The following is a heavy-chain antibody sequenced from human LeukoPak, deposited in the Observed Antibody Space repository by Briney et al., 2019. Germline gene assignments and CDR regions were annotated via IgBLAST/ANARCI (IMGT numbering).Heavy chain of an antibody. CDR2: INPNTGNP. CDR3: ARVSSIAVIDY. Sequence: GASVKVSCKASGYNFTNYAMNWARQAPGQGLEWMGWINPNTGNPAYAQGFTGRFVFSLDTSVNTAYLQISSLKTEDTALYYCARVSSIAVIDYWGQGTLVTVSS. D-gene: IGHD5/OR15-5a*01. CDR1: GYNFTNYA. J-gene: IGHJ4*02. V-gene: IGHV7-4-1*02.